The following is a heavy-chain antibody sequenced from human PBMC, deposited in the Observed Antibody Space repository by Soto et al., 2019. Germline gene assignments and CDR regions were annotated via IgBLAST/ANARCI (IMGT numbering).Heavy chain of an antibody. V-gene: IGHV3-23*01. J-gene: IGHJ4*02. CDR1: GFTFSSFA. Sequence: EMQLLESGGGVVQPGGSLRLSCAASGFTFSSFAMSWVRQAPGKGLEWVSSISAGDGSTYYADSVKGRFTISRDNSKNTLYLQRSCLRAEDAAVYFGAKVPLTTPKNYYFDYWGQGTLVTVSS. CDR3: AKVPLTTPKNYYFDY. D-gene: IGHD3-3*01. CDR2: ISAGDGST.